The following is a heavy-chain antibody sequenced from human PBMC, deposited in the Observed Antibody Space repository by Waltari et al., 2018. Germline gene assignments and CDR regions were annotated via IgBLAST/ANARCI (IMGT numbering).Heavy chain of an antibody. CDR2: IYYSGST. CDR1: GGPISSYY. Sequence: QVQLQESGPGLVKPSETLSLTCTVSGGPISSYYWSWIRQPPGKGLEWIGYIYYSGSTNYNPSLKSRVTISVDTSKNQLSLKLSSVTAADTAVYYCARDIRPLYFDLWGRGTLVTVSS. J-gene: IGHJ2*01. CDR3: ARDIRPLYFDL. V-gene: IGHV4-59*01.